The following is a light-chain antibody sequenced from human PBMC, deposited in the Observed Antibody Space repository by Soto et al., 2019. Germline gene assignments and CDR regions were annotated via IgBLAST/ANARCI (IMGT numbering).Light chain of an antibody. J-gene: IGKJ1*01. CDR3: QQYEISFRT. Sequence: DIQMTQSPSTLSASVGDRVTITCRASQSVSSWLAWYQQIPGKAPKLLIYKASILESGVPLRFSGSGSGTEFTLTIDSLQPDDFATYYCQQYEISFRTFGQGTKVDIK. CDR1: QSVSSW. CDR2: KAS. V-gene: IGKV1-5*03.